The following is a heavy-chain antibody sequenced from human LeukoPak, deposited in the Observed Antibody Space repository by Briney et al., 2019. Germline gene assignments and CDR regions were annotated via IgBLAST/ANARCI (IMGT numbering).Heavy chain of an antibody. J-gene: IGHJ5*02. CDR2: IKQDGSKK. CDR3: ARDLSFKVFDP. D-gene: IGHD2/OR15-2a*01. CDR1: GFPFSSYW. Sequence: GGALRLSCVASGFPFSSYWMTWVRQAPGKGREWGGNIKQDGSKKSYVDSVKGRFTISRDNAKNSLYLQMTRLRAEDTAVYYCARDLSFKVFDPWGQGTLVTVSS. V-gene: IGHV3-7*01.